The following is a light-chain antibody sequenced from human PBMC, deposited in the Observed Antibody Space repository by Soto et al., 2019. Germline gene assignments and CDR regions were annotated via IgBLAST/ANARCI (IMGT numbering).Light chain of an antibody. CDR2: DVS. J-gene: IGLJ2*01. V-gene: IGLV2-14*01. CDR3: SSYTSSSTLV. CDR1: SSDVGGYKF. Sequence: QSALTQPASVSGSPGQSITISCTGSSSDVGGYKFVSWYQQHPGKAPKLMIYDVSNRPSGVFNRFSGSKSGNTASLTISGLQAEDEADYYCSSYTSSSTLVFGGGTKVTVL.